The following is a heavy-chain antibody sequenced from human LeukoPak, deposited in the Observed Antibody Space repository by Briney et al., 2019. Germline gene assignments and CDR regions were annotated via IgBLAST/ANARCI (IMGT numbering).Heavy chain of an antibody. CDR1: GFTFDDYA. V-gene: IGHV3-9*01. CDR3: AKAELLDAFDI. D-gene: IGHD1-26*01. J-gene: IGHJ3*02. CDR2: ISWNSGSI. Sequence: GGSLRLSCAASGFTFDDYAMHWVRQAPGKGLEWVSGISWNSGSIGYADSVKGRFTISRDNAKNPLYLQMNSLRAEDTALYYCAKAELLDAFDIWGQGTMVTVSS.